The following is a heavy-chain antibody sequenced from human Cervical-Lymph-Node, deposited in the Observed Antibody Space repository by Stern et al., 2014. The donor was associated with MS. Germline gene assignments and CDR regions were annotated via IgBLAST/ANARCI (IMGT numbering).Heavy chain of an antibody. V-gene: IGHV3-15*01. D-gene: IGHD3-22*01. Sequence: EVQLEESEGGLVKPGGSLRLSCAASGFTFKNAWMSWVRQAPGKGLEGVGRIKDKIDGGTTDYAAPVKGRFTISRDDSKDTLYLELNSLKTEDTAVYYCTTVRYDRSAKPDFWGQGTLVTVSS. J-gene: IGHJ4*02. CDR1: GFTFKNAW. CDR3: TTVRYDRSAKPDF. CDR2: IKDKIDGGTT.